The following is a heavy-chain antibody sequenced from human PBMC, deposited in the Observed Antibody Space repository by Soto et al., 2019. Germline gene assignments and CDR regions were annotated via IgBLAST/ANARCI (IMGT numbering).Heavy chain of an antibody. V-gene: IGHV4-31*03. CDR1: GASMSSGGYY. Sequence: QVQLQESVPGLVKPSQTLSLTCTVSGASMSSGGYYWTCIRQSPGKGLEWSGYIYYRGSTYYNPSLESRVAISLDTSRSQFSLTMHSVTAADTAISYCARDRHNTFFDTWGQGTLVTVS. CDR3: ARDRHNTFFDT. CDR2: IYYRGST. D-gene: IGHD1-1*01. J-gene: IGHJ5*02.